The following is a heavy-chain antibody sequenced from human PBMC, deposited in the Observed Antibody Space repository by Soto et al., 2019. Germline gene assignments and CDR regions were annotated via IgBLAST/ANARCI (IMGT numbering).Heavy chain of an antibody. J-gene: IGHJ4*02. Sequence: SETLSLTCTVSGASITTYYWSWFRQLPGQGLESLGYIYHTGVTNSNPSLRGRLSISIDTAKNQFSLKLSSVTSADTAIYYCARTARVPDFWGPGILVTVSS. V-gene: IGHV4-59*01. D-gene: IGHD2-2*01. CDR1: GASITTYY. CDR2: IYHTGVT. CDR3: ARTARVPDF.